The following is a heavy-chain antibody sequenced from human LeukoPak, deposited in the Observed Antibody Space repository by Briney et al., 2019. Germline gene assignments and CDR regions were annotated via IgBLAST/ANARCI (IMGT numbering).Heavy chain of an antibody. CDR1: GYTFNNYA. Sequence: SVKVSCKASGYTFNNYAISWLRQAPGQGLEWMGGIIPILGTPNYAQKFQGRVTITADESTSTTHMELRSLRSEDTAVYYCARCGIAVAGPYYYGMDVWGQGTTVTVSS. CDR3: ARCGIAVAGPYYYGMDV. D-gene: IGHD6-19*01. V-gene: IGHV1-69*01. J-gene: IGHJ6*02. CDR2: IIPILGTP.